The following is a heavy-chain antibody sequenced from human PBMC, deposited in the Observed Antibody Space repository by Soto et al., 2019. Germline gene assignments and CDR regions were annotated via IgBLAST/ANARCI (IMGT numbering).Heavy chain of an antibody. V-gene: IGHV1-18*04. CDR3: ARVRKWLPSGWFDP. CDR2: INANNGNT. J-gene: IGHJ5*02. Sequence: ASVKVSCKASGYTFTGYYMHWVRQAPGQGLEWMGWINANNGNTNYAQKLQGRVTMTTDTSTSTAYMELRSLRSDDTSVYYCARVRKWLPSGWFDPWGQGTLVTVSS. D-gene: IGHD6-19*01. CDR1: GYTFTGYY.